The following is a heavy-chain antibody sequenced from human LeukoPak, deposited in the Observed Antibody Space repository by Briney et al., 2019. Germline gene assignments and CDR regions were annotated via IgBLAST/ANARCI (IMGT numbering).Heavy chain of an antibody. Sequence: SETLSLTCAVYGGSFSGYYWSWIRQPPGKGLEWIGEINHSGSTNYNPSLKSRGTISVDTSKNQFSLKLSSVTAADTAVYYCARGPTTIFGVVIPNDAFDIWGQGTMVTVSS. D-gene: IGHD3-3*01. CDR1: GGSFSGYY. CDR3: ARGPTTIFGVVIPNDAFDI. J-gene: IGHJ3*02. CDR2: INHSGST. V-gene: IGHV4-34*01.